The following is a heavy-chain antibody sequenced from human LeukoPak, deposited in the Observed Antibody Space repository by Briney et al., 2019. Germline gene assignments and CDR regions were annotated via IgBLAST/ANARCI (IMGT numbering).Heavy chain of an antibody. CDR2: IYSGGST. Sequence: PGGSLRLSCVASGFTVSSNYMSWVRQAPGKGLEWVSVIYSGGSTYYADSVKGRFTISRDNSKNTLYLQMNSLRAEDTAVYYCARDPSSGSFFDYWGQGTLVTVSS. V-gene: IGHV3-66*01. D-gene: IGHD3-22*01. J-gene: IGHJ4*02. CDR1: GFTVSSNY. CDR3: ARDPSSGSFFDY.